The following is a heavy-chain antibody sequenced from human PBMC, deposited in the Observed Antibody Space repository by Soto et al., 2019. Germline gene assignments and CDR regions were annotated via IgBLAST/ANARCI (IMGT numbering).Heavy chain of an antibody. J-gene: IGHJ4*02. Sequence: HPGGSLRLSCAASGFIFSSYGMHWVRQAPGKGLEWVAVIWYDGRVKYYTDSVKGRFTISRDNSKNMLYLQMNSLRAEDTAVYHCARDFESYFDYWGQGTLVTVSS. CDR1: GFIFSSYG. CDR2: IWYDGRVK. CDR3: ARDFESYFDY. V-gene: IGHV3-33*01.